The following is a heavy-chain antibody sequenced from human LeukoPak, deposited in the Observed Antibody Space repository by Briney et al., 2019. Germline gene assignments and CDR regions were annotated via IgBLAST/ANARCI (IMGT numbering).Heavy chain of an antibody. CDR2: IGGGGGST. CDR1: GFTFSSYA. V-gene: IGHV3-23*01. J-gene: IGHJ4*02. D-gene: IGHD2-15*01. Sequence: GGSLRLSCAASGFTFSSYAMSWVRQAPGKGLELASAIGGGGGSTYYADSVKGRFTISRDNSKNTLFLQMNSLRAEDTAVYYCAKDGGFTLSSISPKPFDYWGQGTLVTVSS. CDR3: AKDGGFTLSSISPKPFDY.